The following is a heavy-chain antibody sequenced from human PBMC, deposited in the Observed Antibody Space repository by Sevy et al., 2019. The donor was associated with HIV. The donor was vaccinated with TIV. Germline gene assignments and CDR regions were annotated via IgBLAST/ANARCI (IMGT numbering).Heavy chain of an antibody. CDR3: ARVRFFRYGMDV. D-gene: IGHD3-3*01. V-gene: IGHV4-34*01. Sequence: SETLSLTCAVYGGSFSGYYWSWIRQPPGKGLEWIGEINHSGSTNYNPSLKGRVTISVDTSKNQFSLKLSSVTAADTAVYYCARVRFFRYGMDVWGQGTTVTVSS. CDR2: INHSGST. CDR1: GGSFSGYY. J-gene: IGHJ6*02.